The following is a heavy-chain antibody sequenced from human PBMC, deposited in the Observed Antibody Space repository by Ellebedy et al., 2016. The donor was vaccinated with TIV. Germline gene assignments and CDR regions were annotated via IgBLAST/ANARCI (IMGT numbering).Heavy chain of an antibody. V-gene: IGHV3-23*01. J-gene: IGHJ6*02. Sequence: GESLKISXAASGFTFSSYTMRWVRQAPGKGLEWVSDISGSGGSTYYADSVKGRFTISRDNSKNTLYLQMNSLRAEDTAVYYCAKGATWFSDVWGQGTTVTVSS. CDR1: GFTFSSYT. CDR3: AKGATWFSDV. D-gene: IGHD1-26*01. CDR2: ISGSGGST.